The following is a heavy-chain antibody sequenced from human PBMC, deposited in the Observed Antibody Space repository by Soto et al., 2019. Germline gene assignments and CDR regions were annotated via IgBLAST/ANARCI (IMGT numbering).Heavy chain of an antibody. J-gene: IGHJ6*02. CDR1: NFIFSDYY. D-gene: IGHD4-17*01. V-gene: IGHV3-11*01. Sequence: QVQLVESGGGLVKPGGSLRLSCAASNFIFSDYYLSWIRQAPGKGLEWVSYISNSGTTVYYADSLKGRFTISRDNATKSLYLQMNSLRAEDTAVYYCARDTLPTDFGLGWDVWGQGTTVTVSS. CDR3: ARDTLPTDFGLGWDV. CDR2: ISNSGTTV.